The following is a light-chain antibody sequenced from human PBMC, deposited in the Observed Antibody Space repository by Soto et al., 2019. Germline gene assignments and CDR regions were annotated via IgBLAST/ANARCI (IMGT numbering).Light chain of an antibody. V-gene: IGKV3D-20*02. CDR2: GAS. CDR1: QSVSNNY. CDR3: QQRSNF. Sequence: IVLTQSPGTRSLSPGARATLSCRASQSVSNNYLAWYQQKPGQAPRLLIYGASNRATGIPDRFSGSGSGTDFTLTISRLEPEDFAVYYCQQRSNFFGPGTKVDI. J-gene: IGKJ3*01.